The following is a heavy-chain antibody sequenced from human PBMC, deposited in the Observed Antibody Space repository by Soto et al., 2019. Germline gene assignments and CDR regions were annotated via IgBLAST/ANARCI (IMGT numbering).Heavy chain of an antibody. CDR3: ARDLPYDSSGYWPSPIDY. V-gene: IGHV3-30-3*01. D-gene: IGHD3-22*01. CDR1: GFTFSSYA. J-gene: IGHJ4*02. CDR2: ISYDGSNK. Sequence: VGSLRLSCAASGFTFSSYAMHWVRQAPGKGLEWVAVISYDGSNKYYADSVKGRFTISRDNSKNTLYLQMNSLRAEDTAVYYCARDLPYDSSGYWPSPIDYWGQGTLVTVSS.